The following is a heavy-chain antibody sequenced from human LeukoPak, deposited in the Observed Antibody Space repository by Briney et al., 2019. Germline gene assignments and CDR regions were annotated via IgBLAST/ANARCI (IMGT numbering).Heavy chain of an antibody. J-gene: IGHJ4*02. CDR2: IIPIFGTA. CDR1: GGTFSSYA. Sequence: SVKVSCKASGGTFSSYAISWVRQAPGQGLEWMGGIIPIFGTANYAQKFQGRVTITTDEPTSTAYMELSSLRSEDTAVYYCARGSDILTGYYLGYWGQGTPVTVSS. V-gene: IGHV1-69*05. CDR3: ARGSDILTGYYLGY. D-gene: IGHD3-9*01.